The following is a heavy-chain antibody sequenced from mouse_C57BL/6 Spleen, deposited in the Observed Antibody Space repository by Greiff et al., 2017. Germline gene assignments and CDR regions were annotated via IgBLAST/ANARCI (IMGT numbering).Heavy chain of an antibody. CDR2: ISSGSSTI. Sequence: EVQLVESGGGLAKPGGSLKLSCAASGFTFSDYGMHWVRQAPEKGLEWVAYISSGSSTIYYADTVKGRFTISRDNAKTTLFLQMTRLRSEDTAMDYCARGPIYYDGSSPHYYAMDYWGQGTSVTVSS. CDR1: GFTFSDYG. D-gene: IGHD1-1*01. V-gene: IGHV5-17*01. CDR3: ARGPIYYDGSSPHYYAMDY. J-gene: IGHJ4*01.